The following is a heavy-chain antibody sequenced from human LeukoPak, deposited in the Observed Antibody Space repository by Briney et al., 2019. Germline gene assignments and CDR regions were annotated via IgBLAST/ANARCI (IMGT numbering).Heavy chain of an antibody. CDR2: IFHSGST. V-gene: IGHV4-31*03. CDR1: GGSITSGGYS. D-gene: IGHD4-17*01. Sequence: SETLSLTCTVSGGSITSGGYSWNWIRQHPGKGLEWIGSIFHSGSTDYNPSLKTRVTISVDTSKNHFSLKLSSVTAADTAVYYCARSDYGGNSGWFDPWGQGTLVTVSS. CDR3: ARSDYGGNSGWFDP. J-gene: IGHJ5*02.